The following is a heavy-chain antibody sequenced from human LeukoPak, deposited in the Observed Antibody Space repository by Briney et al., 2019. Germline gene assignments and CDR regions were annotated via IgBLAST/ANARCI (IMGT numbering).Heavy chain of an antibody. Sequence: SETLSLTCAVYGGSFSGYYWSWIRQPPGKGLEWIGEINHSGSTNYNPSLKSRVTISVDTSKNQFSLKLSSVTAADTAVYYCALYYYDSSGYQIDYWGQGTPVTVSS. D-gene: IGHD3-22*01. CDR3: ALYYYDSSGYQIDY. CDR1: GGSFSGYY. J-gene: IGHJ4*02. V-gene: IGHV4-34*01. CDR2: INHSGST.